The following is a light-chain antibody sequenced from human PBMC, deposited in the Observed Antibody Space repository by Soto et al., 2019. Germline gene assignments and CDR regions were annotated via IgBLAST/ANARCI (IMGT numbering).Light chain of an antibody. CDR2: GAS. Sequence: IGLSQSPCTLSLSPGERATLSCRASQDARSTYLAWYQQKPGQAPRLLIYGASSRGTGIPDRFSGGGSGTDFTLTISRLEPEDFAVYYCLQYDTSPLTFGGGTKVAIK. J-gene: IGKJ4*01. V-gene: IGKV3-20*01. CDR3: LQYDTSPLT. CDR1: QDARSTY.